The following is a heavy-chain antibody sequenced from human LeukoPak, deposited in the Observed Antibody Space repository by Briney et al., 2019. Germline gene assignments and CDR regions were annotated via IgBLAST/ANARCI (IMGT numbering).Heavy chain of an antibody. CDR2: INPNSGGT. D-gene: IGHD3-10*01. Sequence: ASVKVSCKASGYTFTGYYVHWVRQAPGQGLEWMGWINPNSGGTNYAQKFQGRVTMTRDTSISTAYMELSRLRSDDTAVYYCARDQGSGSDFDYWGQGTLVTVSS. J-gene: IGHJ4*02. CDR1: GYTFTGYY. V-gene: IGHV1-2*02. CDR3: ARDQGSGSDFDY.